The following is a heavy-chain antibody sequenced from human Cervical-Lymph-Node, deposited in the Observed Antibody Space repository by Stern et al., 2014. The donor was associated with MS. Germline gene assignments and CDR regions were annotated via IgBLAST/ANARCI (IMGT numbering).Heavy chain of an antibody. V-gene: IGHV1-2*06. CDR2: INPRSGGT. D-gene: IGHD6-13*01. J-gene: IGHJ4*02. CDR3: ARSYSSSWPLDY. CDR1: GYTFTDYF. Sequence: VQLVESGAEVKKPGASVKVSCKASGYTFTDYFMHWVRQAPGQGLAWMGRINPRSGGTDYAQKFQGRVTMTSDTSISTAYMELSSLRSDDTAVYYCARSYSSSWPLDYWGQGTLVTVSS.